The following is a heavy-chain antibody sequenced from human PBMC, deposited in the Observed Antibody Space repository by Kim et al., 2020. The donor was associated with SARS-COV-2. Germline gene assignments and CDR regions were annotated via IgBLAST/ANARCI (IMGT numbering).Heavy chain of an antibody. CDR3: AKDGSGSLAAAGPRMGYYYYYYGMDV. D-gene: IGHD6-13*01. CDR1: GFTFSSYA. CDR2: ISGSGGST. Sequence: GGSLRLSCAASGFTFSSYAMSWVRQAPGKGLEWVSAISGSGGSTYYADSVKGRFTISRDNSKNTLYLQMNSLRAEDTAVYYCAKDGSGSLAAAGPRMGYYYYYYGMDVWGQGTTVTVSS. V-gene: IGHV3-23*01. J-gene: IGHJ6*02.